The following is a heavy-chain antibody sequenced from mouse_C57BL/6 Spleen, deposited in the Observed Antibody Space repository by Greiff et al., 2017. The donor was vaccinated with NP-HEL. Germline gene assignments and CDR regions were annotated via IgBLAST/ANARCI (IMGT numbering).Heavy chain of an antibody. V-gene: IGHV1-5*01. J-gene: IGHJ2*01. CDR1: GYTFTSYW. D-gene: IGHD1-1*01. Sequence: EVQLHQSGTVLARPGASVKMSCKTSGYTFTSYWMHWVKQRPGQGLEWIGAIYPGNSDTSYNQKFKGKAKLTAVTSASTAYMELSSLTNEDSAVYYCTRWHYGSRTGDYWGQGTTLTVSS. CDR2: IYPGNSDT. CDR3: TRWHYGSRTGDY.